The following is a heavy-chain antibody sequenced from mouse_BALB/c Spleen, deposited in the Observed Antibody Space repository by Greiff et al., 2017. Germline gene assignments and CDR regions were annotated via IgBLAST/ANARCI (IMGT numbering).Heavy chain of an antibody. CDR1: GFTFSSYG. V-gene: IGHV5-6-3*01. Sequence: EVQGVESGGGLVQPGGSLKLSCAASGFTFSSYGMSWVRQTPDKRLELVATINSNGGSTYYPDSVKGRFTISRDNAKNTLYLQMSSLKSEDTAMYYWARDNYGRGDFDYWGQGTTLTVSS. CDR2: INSNGGST. CDR3: ARDNYGRGDFDY. J-gene: IGHJ2*01. D-gene: IGHD1-1*01.